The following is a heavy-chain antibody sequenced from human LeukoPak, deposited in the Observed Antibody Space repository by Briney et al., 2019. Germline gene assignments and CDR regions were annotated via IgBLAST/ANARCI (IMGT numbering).Heavy chain of an antibody. CDR2: MSTSRSST. CDR3: ATNIDGVYY. D-gene: IGHD2-8*01. J-gene: IGHJ4*02. CDR1: GFTFSTYA. Sequence: GGSLRLSCAASGFTFSTYAMKWVRQAPGKGLEWVSSMSTSRSSTYYADSVKGRFTISRDNSKSTLYLQMNSLRAEETAVYYCATNIDGVYYWGQGTLVIVSS. V-gene: IGHV3-23*01.